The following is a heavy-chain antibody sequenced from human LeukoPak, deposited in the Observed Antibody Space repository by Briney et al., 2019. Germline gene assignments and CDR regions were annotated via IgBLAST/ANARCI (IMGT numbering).Heavy chain of an antibody. V-gene: IGHV1-18*01. D-gene: IGHD2-15*01. CDR3: ARVDCSGGSCYSAYYYYMDV. Sequence: ASVKVSCKASGYTFTGYGISWVRQAPGQGLEWMGWISAYNGKTKYAQKLQGRVTIATETSTSPAYMELRSLRSDDTAVYYCARVDCSGGSCYSAYYYYMDVWGKGTTVTVSS. CDR2: ISAYNGKT. J-gene: IGHJ6*03. CDR1: GYTFTGYG.